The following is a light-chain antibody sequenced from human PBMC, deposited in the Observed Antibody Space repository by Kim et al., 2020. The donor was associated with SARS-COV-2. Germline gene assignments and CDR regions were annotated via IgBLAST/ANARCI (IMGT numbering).Light chain of an antibody. CDR1: SGYSNYK. Sequence: QLVLTQPPSASASLGASVTLTCNLSSGYSNYKVDWYQQRPGKGPRFVMRVGTGGIVGSKGDGIPDRFSVLGSGLNRYLTIKNIQEEDESDYHCGADHGSGSNFGVVFGGGTQLTVL. J-gene: IGLJ2*01. CDR3: GADHGSGSNFGVV. CDR2: VGTGGIVG. V-gene: IGLV9-49*01.